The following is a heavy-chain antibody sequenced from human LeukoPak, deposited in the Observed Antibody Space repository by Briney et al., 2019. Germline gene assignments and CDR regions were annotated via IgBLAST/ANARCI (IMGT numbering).Heavy chain of an antibody. V-gene: IGHV1-2*06. Sequence: ASVKVSCKASGYTFTGYHIHWVRQAPGQGLEWMGRINPNSGGTNYAQKFQGRVTMTRDTSISTAYMELSRLRSDDTAVYYCARVRCSGGSCYSGLNWFDPWGQGTLVTVSS. J-gene: IGHJ5*02. CDR2: INPNSGGT. D-gene: IGHD2-15*01. CDR3: ARVRCSGGSCYSGLNWFDP. CDR1: GYTFTGYH.